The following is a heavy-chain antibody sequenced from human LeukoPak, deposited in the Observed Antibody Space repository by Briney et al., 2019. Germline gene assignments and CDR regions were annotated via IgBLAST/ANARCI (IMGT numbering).Heavy chain of an antibody. D-gene: IGHD2-8*01. Sequence: SETLSLTCSVSGGSSTITNYYWGWVRQPPGKGLEWIGSMYHSGTTYYNPSLKTRLTISVDTSKNQFSLNLSAVTAADTALYFCARHRGRNGGYVFDYWGQGTLVTVSS. CDR2: MYHSGTT. J-gene: IGHJ4*02. CDR3: ARHRGRNGGYVFDY. CDR1: GGSSTITNYY. V-gene: IGHV4-39*01.